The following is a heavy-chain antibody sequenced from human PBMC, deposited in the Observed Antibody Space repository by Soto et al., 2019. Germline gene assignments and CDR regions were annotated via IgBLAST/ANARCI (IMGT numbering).Heavy chain of an antibody. CDR1: GYTFTSYG. CDR2: ISAYNGNT. CDR3: ARDGDDSGAFDI. J-gene: IGHJ3*02. Sequence: ASVKVSCKASGYTFTSYGISWVRQAPGQGLEWMGLISAYNGNTNYAQKLQGRVTMTTDTSTSTANMELRSLRSDDTAVYYCARDGDDSGAFDIWGQGTMVTVSS. D-gene: IGHD3-22*01. V-gene: IGHV1-18*01.